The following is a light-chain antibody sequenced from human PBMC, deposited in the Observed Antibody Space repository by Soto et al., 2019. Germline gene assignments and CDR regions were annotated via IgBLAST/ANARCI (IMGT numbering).Light chain of an antibody. J-gene: IGKJ1*01. CDR3: QQSYSTPWT. V-gene: IGKV1-39*01. Sequence: DIQMTQSPSSLPASVGDRVTITCRASQSISSYLNWYQQKPGKAPKLLIYAASSLQSGVPSRFSGSVSGTDFTLTISSLQPEDFATYYCQQSYSTPWTFGQGTKVEIK. CDR1: QSISSY. CDR2: AAS.